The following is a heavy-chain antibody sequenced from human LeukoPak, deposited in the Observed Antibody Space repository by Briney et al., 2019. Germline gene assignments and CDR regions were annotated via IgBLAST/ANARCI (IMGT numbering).Heavy chain of an antibody. CDR2: ISSSSSYI. Sequence: PGGSLRLSCVDSGFTFSTYSMNWVRQAPGKGLEWVSSISSSSSYIYYGDSVKGRFTISRDNAKNSLYLQMNSLRAEDTAVYYCARDQEPNLGIDYWGQGTLVTVSS. CDR1: GFTFSTYS. J-gene: IGHJ4*02. V-gene: IGHV3-21*01. D-gene: IGHD3-16*01. CDR3: ARDQEPNLGIDY.